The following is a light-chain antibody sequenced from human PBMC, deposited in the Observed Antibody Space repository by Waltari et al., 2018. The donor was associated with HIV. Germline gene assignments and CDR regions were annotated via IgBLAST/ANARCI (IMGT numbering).Light chain of an antibody. J-gene: IGLJ3*02. CDR1: TSDFDTFAF. V-gene: IGLV2-14*01. CDR2: EVY. Sequence: HSALTQPASVSGSPGQSITIPCTGPTSDFDTFAFVSWSQQSPGRAPKLIIFEVYFRPSGVSQRFSGSKSGDTASLTISALRAEDEADYFCSSYSARGFVAFGGGTKVTVL. CDR3: SSYSARGFVA.